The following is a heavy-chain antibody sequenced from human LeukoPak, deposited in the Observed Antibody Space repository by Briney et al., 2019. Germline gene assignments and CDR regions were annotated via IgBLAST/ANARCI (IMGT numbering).Heavy chain of an antibody. CDR1: GFTFTNHW. Sequence: GGSLRLSCVASGFTFTNHWMDWVRQAPGKGLVWVSRIRPDGRETNHADSVKGRFTISRDNSKNTLYLQMNSLRAEDTAVYYCAKAIYGSGTWGQGTLVTVSS. CDR2: IRPDGRET. CDR3: AKAIYGSGT. D-gene: IGHD3-10*01. J-gene: IGHJ5*02. V-gene: IGHV3-74*01.